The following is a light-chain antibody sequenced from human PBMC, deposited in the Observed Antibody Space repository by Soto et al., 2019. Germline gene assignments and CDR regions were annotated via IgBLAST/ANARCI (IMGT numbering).Light chain of an antibody. CDR1: SSDVGGYNY. CDR3: SSYAGSNIVV. Sequence: QSALTQPPSASGSPGQSVTISCTGSSSDVGGYNYVSWYQQHPGKAPKLMIYDVSKWPSGVPDRFSGSKSGNTASLTVSGLQAEDEADYYCSSYAGSNIVVFGGGTQLTVL. J-gene: IGLJ2*01. V-gene: IGLV2-8*01. CDR2: DVS.